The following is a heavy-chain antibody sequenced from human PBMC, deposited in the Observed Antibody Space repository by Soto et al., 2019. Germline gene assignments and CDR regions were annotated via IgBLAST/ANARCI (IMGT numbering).Heavy chain of an antibody. D-gene: IGHD2-15*01. CDR1: GFAFSNYA. CDR2: ISSNGGST. Sequence: GGSLRLSCSVFGFAFSNYAMHWVRQAPGKGLQYVSSISSNGGSTYYADSVQGRFTISRDNSRNTLYLQMSSLRLEDTAVYYCVKDRCVDYWGQGTLVTVSS. CDR3: VKDRCVDY. V-gene: IGHV3-64D*06. J-gene: IGHJ4*02.